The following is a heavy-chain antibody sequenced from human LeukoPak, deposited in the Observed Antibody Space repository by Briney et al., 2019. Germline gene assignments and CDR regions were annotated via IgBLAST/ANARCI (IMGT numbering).Heavy chain of an antibody. J-gene: IGHJ4*02. CDR3: ARDRISGRYMGWSYFDY. Sequence: GGSLRLSCAASGFTFSSYAMHWVRQAPGKGLEWVAYISYDGSNIYYADSVKGRFTISRDTFKNTQYLQMNSLRAEDTAVYYCARDRISGRYMGWSYFDYWGQGTLVTVSS. CDR2: ISYDGSNI. CDR1: GFTFSSYA. V-gene: IGHV3-30-3*01. D-gene: IGHD1-26*01.